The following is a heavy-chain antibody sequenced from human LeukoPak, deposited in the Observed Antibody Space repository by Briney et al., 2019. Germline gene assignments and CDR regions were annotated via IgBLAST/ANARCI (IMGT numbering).Heavy chain of an antibody. D-gene: IGHD6-13*01. J-gene: IGHJ1*01. CDR2: ISAYNGNT. Sequence: ASVKVACKASGYTFTSYGISWVRQAPGQGLEWMGWISAYNGNTNYAQKLQGRVTMTTDTSTSTAYMELRSLRSDDTAVYYCASPHPWQLIAAAGDARAHDDAEYFQHWGQGTLVTVSS. CDR3: ASPHPWQLIAAAGDARAHDDAEYFQH. V-gene: IGHV1-18*01. CDR1: GYTFTSYG.